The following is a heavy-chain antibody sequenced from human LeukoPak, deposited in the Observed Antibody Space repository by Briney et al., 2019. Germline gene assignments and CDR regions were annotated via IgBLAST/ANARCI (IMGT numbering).Heavy chain of an antibody. J-gene: IGHJ4*02. CDR1: GFTFHTYP. CDR3: ARGGSGWYFDN. D-gene: IGHD6-19*01. V-gene: IGHV3-30*04. CDR2: ISSDSKNE. Sequence: GGSLRLSCAASGFTFHTYPIHWVRHAPGKGPVGVTVISSDSKNEFYADSVKGRFTISRDNSKNTLYLQMNSLRPEDTAVYYCARGGSGWYFDNWVQGTLVTVCS.